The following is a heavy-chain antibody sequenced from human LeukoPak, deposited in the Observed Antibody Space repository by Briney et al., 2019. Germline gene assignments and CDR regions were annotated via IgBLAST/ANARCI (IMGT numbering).Heavy chain of an antibody. J-gene: IGHJ4*02. D-gene: IGHD2-15*01. CDR2: IRSKANSCAT. Sequence: PGGSLRLSCAASGFTFSGSAMHWVRQASGKGLEWVGRIRSKANSCATAYAASVKGRFTISRDDSKNTAYLQMNSLKTEDTAVYYCTRLRYCSGGSCYSSFDYWGQGTLVTVSS. V-gene: IGHV3-73*01. CDR3: TRLRYCSGGSCYSSFDY. CDR1: GFTFSGSA.